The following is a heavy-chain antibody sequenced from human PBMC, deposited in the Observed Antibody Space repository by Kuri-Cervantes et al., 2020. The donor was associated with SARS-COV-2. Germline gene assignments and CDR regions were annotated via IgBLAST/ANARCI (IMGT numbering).Heavy chain of an antibody. J-gene: IGHJ4*02. D-gene: IGHD3-10*01. V-gene: IGHV3-66*02. CDR2: IYSGGST. CDR3: ARDLGPSGFDY. CDR1: GFTFSSYW. Sequence: LSLTCAASGFTFSSYWMHWVRQAPGKGLEWVSVIYSGGSTYYADSVKGRFTISRDNSKNTLYLQMNSLRAEDTAVYYCARDLGPSGFDYWGQGTLVTVSS.